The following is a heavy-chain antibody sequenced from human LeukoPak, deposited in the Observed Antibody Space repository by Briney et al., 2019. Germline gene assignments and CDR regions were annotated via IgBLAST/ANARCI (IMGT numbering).Heavy chain of an antibody. CDR2: IFGSGGSP. Sequence: GGSLRLSCAAPGFTFGSHAMHWVRQAPGKGLEWVAGIFGSGGSPHYADSVKGRFTISRDNSRNTVCLQINSLRAEDTAVYYCGKTTVGYSSGQKPAWPVDYWGQGTLVTVSS. D-gene: IGHD5-18*01. J-gene: IGHJ4*02. V-gene: IGHV3-23*01. CDR3: GKTTVGYSSGQKPAWPVDY. CDR1: GFTFGSHA.